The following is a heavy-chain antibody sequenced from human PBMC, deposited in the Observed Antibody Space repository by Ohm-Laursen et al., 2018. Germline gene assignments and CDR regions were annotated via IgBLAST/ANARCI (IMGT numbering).Heavy chain of an antibody. CDR2: IDRGGNG. Sequence: SLRLSCAASGFTFSTYAMNWARQAPGKGLEWVSEIDRGGNGYYAESVKGRFTISRDNSKNTLYLQMNNLRAEDSAVYYYASYYGGYDPWGQGTLVTVSS. CDR3: ASYYGGYDP. V-gene: IGHV3-23*03. D-gene: IGHD4-23*01. J-gene: IGHJ5*02. CDR1: GFTFSTYA.